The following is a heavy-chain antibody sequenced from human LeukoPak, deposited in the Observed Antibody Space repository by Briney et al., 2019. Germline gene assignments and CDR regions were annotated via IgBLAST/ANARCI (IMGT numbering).Heavy chain of an antibody. D-gene: IGHD3-10*01. CDR1: GASISSHAW. V-gene: IGHV4-4*02. J-gene: IGHJ4*02. Sequence: PSETLSLTCAVSGASISSHAWWTWVRQPPGKGLEWIGEIYHSGSTLFNPSLRSRVSISVDKSNNRFSEQLSSVTAADTAVYYCASRRELTGEPYWGQGTLVSVSS. CDR3: ASRRELTGEPY. CDR2: IYHSGST.